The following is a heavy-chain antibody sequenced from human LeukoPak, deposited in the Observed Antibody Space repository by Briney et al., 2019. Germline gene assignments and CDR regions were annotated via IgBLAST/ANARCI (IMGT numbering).Heavy chain of an antibody. CDR1: GGSISSDDNY. CDR3: ARERNYGKSFEY. V-gene: IGHV4-31*03. CDR2: IFYSGST. Sequence: PSQTLSLTCTVSGGSISSDDNYWSWIRQHPGRGLEWIGNIFYSGSTYYNPSLKSRVTISVDTSKNQFSLKLSSVTAADTAVYYCARERNYGKSFEYWGRGTLVTVSS. J-gene: IGHJ4*02. D-gene: IGHD1-7*01.